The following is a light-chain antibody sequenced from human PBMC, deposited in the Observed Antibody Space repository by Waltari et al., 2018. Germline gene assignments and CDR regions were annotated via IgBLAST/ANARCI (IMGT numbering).Light chain of an antibody. J-gene: IGLJ3*02. CDR1: SRDIGGYNY. CDR2: DVS. Sequence: QSALTQPRSVSGSPGQSVTISCTGASRDIGGYNYVTWYQQHPGKAPKLRIYDVSKRPSWVSDRFSGSKSGNTASLTISGLQAEDETDYYCCSYAGSYTWVFGGGTKLTVL. CDR3: CSYAGSYTWV. V-gene: IGLV2-11*01.